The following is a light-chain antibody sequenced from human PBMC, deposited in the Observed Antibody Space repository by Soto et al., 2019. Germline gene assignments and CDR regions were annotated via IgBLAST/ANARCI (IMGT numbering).Light chain of an antibody. J-gene: IGLJ1*01. Sequence: QSVLTQPPSASGTPGQRVTISCSGSSPNIGGNAVNWYQQLPGTAPKVLIYSINQRPSGVPDRFSGSKSGTSASLAISGLQSEDEADYYCAAWDDSLNGYVFGTGTKVTVL. CDR1: SPNIGGNA. V-gene: IGLV1-44*01. CDR2: SIN. CDR3: AAWDDSLNGYV.